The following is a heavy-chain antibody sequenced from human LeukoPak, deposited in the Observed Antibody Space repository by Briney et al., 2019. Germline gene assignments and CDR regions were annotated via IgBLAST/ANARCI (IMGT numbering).Heavy chain of an antibody. CDR1: GFTFSSYG. Sequence: GGSLRLSCAASGFTFSSYGMHWVRQAPGKGLEWVAVISYDGSNKYYADSVKGRFTISRDNPKNTLYLQMNSLRADDTAVYYCAREVGRSAALWGQGTLVTVSS. D-gene: IGHD6-13*01. V-gene: IGHV3-30*03. J-gene: IGHJ4*02. CDR2: ISYDGSNK. CDR3: AREVGRSAAL.